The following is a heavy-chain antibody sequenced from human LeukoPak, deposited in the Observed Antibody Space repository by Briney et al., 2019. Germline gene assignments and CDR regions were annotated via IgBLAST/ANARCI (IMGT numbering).Heavy chain of an antibody. CDR3: ATPGGLPPDY. Sequence: GGSLRLSCAASGFTVSSNYMSWVRQAPGKGLEWVSYISSSSSTIYYADSVKGRFTISRDNAKNSLYLQMNSLRDEDTAVYYCATPGGLPPDYWGQGTLVTVSS. J-gene: IGHJ4*02. CDR1: GFTVSSNY. D-gene: IGHD1-26*01. CDR2: ISSSSSTI. V-gene: IGHV3-48*02.